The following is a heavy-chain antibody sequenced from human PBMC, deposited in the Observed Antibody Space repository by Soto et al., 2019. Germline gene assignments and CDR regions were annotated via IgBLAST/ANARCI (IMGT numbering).Heavy chain of an antibody. CDR1: GFTFSSYA. CDR2: ISGSGGST. D-gene: IGHD6-19*01. CDR3: AKDPHEYSSGPMWFDP. J-gene: IGHJ5*02. V-gene: IGHV3-23*01. Sequence: GGSLRLSCAASGFTFSSYAMSWVRQAPGKGLEWVSAISGSGGSTYYADSVKGRFTISRDNSKNTLYLQMNSLRAEDTAVYYCAKDPHEYSSGPMWFDPWGQGTLVTVSS.